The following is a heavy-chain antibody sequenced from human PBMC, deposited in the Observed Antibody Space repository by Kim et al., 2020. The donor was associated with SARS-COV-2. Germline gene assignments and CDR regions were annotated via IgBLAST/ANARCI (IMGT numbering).Heavy chain of an antibody. V-gene: IGHV4-59*01. D-gene: IGHD4-17*01. CDR2: IYYSGST. J-gene: IGHJ3*02. CDR1: GGSISSYY. CDR3: AREGIGLPDAFDI. Sequence: SETLSLTCTVSGGSISSYYWSWIRQPPGKGLEWIGYIYYSGSTNYNPSLKSRVTISVDTSKNQFSLKLSSVTAADTAVYYCAREGIGLPDAFDIWGQGTMVTVSS.